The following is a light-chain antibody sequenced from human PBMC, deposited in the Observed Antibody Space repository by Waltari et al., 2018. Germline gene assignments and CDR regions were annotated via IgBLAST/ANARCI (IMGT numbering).Light chain of an antibody. CDR2: DVS. V-gene: IGLV2-14*01. CDR1: SSDVGGYNY. J-gene: IGLJ3*02. Sequence: QSALTQPASVSGSPGQSITISCTGTSSDVGGYNYVSWYQQHPGKAPKLIIYDVSQRPSGVSNRFSGSKSGNTASLTISGLQAEDEAHYHCSSYTSSSTPWVFG. CDR3: SSYTSSSTPWV.